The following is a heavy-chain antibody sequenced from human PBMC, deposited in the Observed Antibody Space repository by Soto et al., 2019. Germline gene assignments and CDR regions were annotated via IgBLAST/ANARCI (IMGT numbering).Heavy chain of an antibody. Sequence: SETLSLTCTVSGGSISSGDYYWSWFRQPPGKGLEWIGYIYSSGSTYYNPSLKCRITISVDTSKNQFSLKLSSVTAADTAVYYCARVRGRAYFDYWGQGTLVTVSS. J-gene: IGHJ4*02. V-gene: IGHV4-30-4*01. CDR3: ARVRGRAYFDY. CDR2: IYSSGST. CDR1: GGSISSGDYY.